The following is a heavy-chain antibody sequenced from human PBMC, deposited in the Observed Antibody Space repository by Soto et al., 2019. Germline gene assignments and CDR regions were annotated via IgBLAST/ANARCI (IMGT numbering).Heavy chain of an antibody. D-gene: IGHD3-10*01. V-gene: IGHV3-7*02. CDR2: IKRDGSEK. CDR3: AIRPPDGTYYGVFDY. J-gene: IGHJ4*02. CDR1: GLTFSNHW. Sequence: GGSLRLSCTVSGLTFSNHWMTWVRQAPGKGLEWVANIKRDGSEKSYVDSVKGRFSVSRDNTKNSLYLQMNNLRAEDTAVYYCAIRPPDGTYYGVFDYWGRGALVIVSS.